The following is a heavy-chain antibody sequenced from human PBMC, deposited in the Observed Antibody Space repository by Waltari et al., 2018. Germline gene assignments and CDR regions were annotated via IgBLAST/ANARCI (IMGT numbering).Heavy chain of an antibody. CDR2: IRSKDYGGTT. CDR3: TRVRSWGLLEY. V-gene: IGHV3-49*04. CDR1: GFTLGDYA. Sequence: EVQLVESGGDLVQPGRSVRLSCTASGFTLGDYAMTWVRQVPGKGLEWVALIRSKDYGGTTKYAASVKGRFTISRDESKNIAYLQMNSLETEDTAMYFCTRVRSWGLLEYWGQGTLVTVSS. J-gene: IGHJ4*02. D-gene: IGHD3-16*01.